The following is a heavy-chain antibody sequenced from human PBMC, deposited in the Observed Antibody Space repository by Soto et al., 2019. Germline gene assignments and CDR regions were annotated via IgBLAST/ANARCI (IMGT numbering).Heavy chain of an antibody. D-gene: IGHD3-22*01. CDR3: VGYYYKTRGYYYDY. J-gene: IGHJ4*02. CDR1: GGTFSSFA. Sequence: QVQLVQSGAEVKKPGSSVKVSCKASGGTFSSFAISWVRQAPGQGLEWMARIIPICDTANYAQKFQGRVTITADESTSTAYMELSSLRSEDTAVYYWVGYYYKTRGYYYDYWGQGTLVTVSS. V-gene: IGHV1-69*18. CDR2: IIPICDTA.